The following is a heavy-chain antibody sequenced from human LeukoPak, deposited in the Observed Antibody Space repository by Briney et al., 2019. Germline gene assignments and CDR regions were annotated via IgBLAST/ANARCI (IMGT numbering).Heavy chain of an antibody. V-gene: IGHV4-4*07. CDR3: ARGSSSSRDYYYYMDV. D-gene: IGHD6-6*01. J-gene: IGHJ6*03. CDR2: IYTSGST. Sequence: SETLSLTCTVSGGSISSYYWSWIRQPAGKGLEWIGRIYTSGSTNYNPSLKSRVTMSVDTSKNQFSLKLSSVTAADTAVYYCARGSSSSRDYYYYMDVWGKGTTVTVSS. CDR1: GGSISSYY.